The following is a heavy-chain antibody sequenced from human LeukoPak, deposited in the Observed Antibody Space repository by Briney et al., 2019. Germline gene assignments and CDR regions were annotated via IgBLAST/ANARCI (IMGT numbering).Heavy chain of an antibody. CDR1: GFTFDDYA. Sequence: GGSLRLSCAASGFTFDDYAMHWVRQAPGKGLEWVSGISWNSGSIGYADSVKGRFTISRDNAKNSLYLQMNSLRAEDTALYYCAKDNFRDFPEALYYWGQGTLVTVSS. V-gene: IGHV3-9*01. D-gene: IGHD2-21*02. CDR2: ISWNSGSI. CDR3: AKDNFRDFPEALYY. J-gene: IGHJ4*02.